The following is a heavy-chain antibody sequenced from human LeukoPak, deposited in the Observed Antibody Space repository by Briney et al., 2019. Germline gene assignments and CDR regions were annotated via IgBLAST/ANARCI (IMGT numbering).Heavy chain of an antibody. CDR3: ARASYSSGWIFDY. V-gene: IGHV4-59*01. CDR2: IYYSGST. D-gene: IGHD6-19*01. J-gene: IGHJ4*02. Sequence: SETLSLTCTVSGGSISSDYCGWIRQPPGKGLEWSGYIYYSGSTNYNPSLKSRVTISVDMSKNQFSLKLSSVTAADTDVYECARASYSSGWIFDYWGQGTLVTVSS. CDR1: GGSISSDY.